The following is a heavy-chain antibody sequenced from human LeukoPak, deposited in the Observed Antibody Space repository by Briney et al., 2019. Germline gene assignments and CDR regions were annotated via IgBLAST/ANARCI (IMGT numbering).Heavy chain of an antibody. CDR1: GGSISSYY. CDR2: IYYSGST. V-gene: IGHV4-59*12. Sequence: SETLSLTCTVSGGSISSYYWSWIRQPPGKGLEWIGYIYYSGSTNYNPSLKSRVTISVDTSKNQFSLKLSSVTAADTAVYYCARRKYSSGWHDYWGQGTLVTVSS. D-gene: IGHD6-19*01. J-gene: IGHJ4*02. CDR3: ARRKYSSGWHDY.